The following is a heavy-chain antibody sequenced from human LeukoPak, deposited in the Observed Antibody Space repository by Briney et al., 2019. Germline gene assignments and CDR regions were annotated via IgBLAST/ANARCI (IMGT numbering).Heavy chain of an antibody. D-gene: IGHD6-13*01. Sequence: PSENLSLTCTVSGGSISSYYWSWIRQPPGKGLEWIGSIYHSGNTYYNPSLKSRLTISVDTSKNQLSLKLSSVTAADTAVYYCARDWGSSWYRGYFDYWGQGTLVTVSS. V-gene: IGHV4-38-2*02. J-gene: IGHJ4*02. CDR2: IYHSGNT. CDR3: ARDWGSSWYRGYFDY. CDR1: GGSISSYY.